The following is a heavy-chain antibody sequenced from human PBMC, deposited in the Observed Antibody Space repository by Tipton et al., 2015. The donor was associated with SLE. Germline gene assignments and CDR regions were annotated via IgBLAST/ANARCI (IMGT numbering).Heavy chain of an antibody. Sequence: LRLSCTVSGDSISGQYWSWIRQPPGKGLEWIGYIYYSGTTNYNPSLKRRVTISVDTSKNQFSLKLTSVTAADTAAYYCARGSGFGRESWFDPWGQGILVTVSS. CDR1: GDSISGQY. CDR2: IYYSGTT. J-gene: IGHJ5*02. V-gene: IGHV4-59*11. CDR3: ARGSGFGRESWFDP. D-gene: IGHD5-12*01.